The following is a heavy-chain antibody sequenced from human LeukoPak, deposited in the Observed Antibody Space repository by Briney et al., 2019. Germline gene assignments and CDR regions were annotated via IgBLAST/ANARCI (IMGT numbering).Heavy chain of an antibody. Sequence: PGGSLRLSCAASGFTFSTYAMSWVRQAPGEGLEWVSGVSNSGYSTYYADSVKGRFTISRDNSKNTLYLQLSSLRAEDTAVYYCAKESVPYYGDYDYWGQGTLVTVSS. CDR2: VSNSGYST. V-gene: IGHV3-23*01. D-gene: IGHD4-17*01. CDR3: AKESVPYYGDYDY. J-gene: IGHJ4*02. CDR1: GFTFSTYA.